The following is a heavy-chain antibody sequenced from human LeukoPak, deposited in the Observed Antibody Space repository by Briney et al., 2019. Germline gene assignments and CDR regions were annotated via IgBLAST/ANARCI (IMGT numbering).Heavy chain of an antibody. Sequence: GGSLRLSCAASGFTFSSYSMNWVRQAPGKGLEWVSSISSSSSYIYYADSVKGRFTISRDNAKNSLYLQMNSLRAKDTAVYYCARDPYCGGDCYSYYFDYWGQGTLVTVSS. V-gene: IGHV3-21*01. D-gene: IGHD2-21*02. CDR1: GFTFSSYS. CDR2: ISSSSSYI. CDR3: ARDPYCGGDCYSYYFDY. J-gene: IGHJ4*02.